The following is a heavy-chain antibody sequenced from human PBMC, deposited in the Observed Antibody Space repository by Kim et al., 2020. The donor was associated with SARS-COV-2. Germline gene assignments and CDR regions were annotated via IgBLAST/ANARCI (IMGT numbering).Heavy chain of an antibody. V-gene: IGHV3-30*04. D-gene: IGHD4-17*01. CDR2: ISYDGSNK. Sequence: GGSLRLSCAASGFTFSSYPMHWVRQAPGKGLEWVAVISYDGSNKYYADSVKGRFTISRDNSKNTLYLQMNSLRAEDTAVYYCAREGDYGEYDVWVWGMDVWGQGTTVTVSS. CDR1: GFTFSSYP. CDR3: AREGDYGEYDVWVWGMDV. J-gene: IGHJ6*02.